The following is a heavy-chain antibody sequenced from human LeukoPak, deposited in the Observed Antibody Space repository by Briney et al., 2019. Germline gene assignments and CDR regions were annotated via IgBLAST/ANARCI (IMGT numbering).Heavy chain of an antibody. D-gene: IGHD3-22*01. CDR2: IYTSGST. Sequence: SQTLSLTCTVSGGSISSGSYYWSWIRQPAGKGLEWIGRIYTSGSTNYNPSLKSRVTISVDTSKIQFSLKLSSVTAADTAVYYCASGPFYYYDSSGYFFDYWGQGTLVTVSS. J-gene: IGHJ4*02. CDR1: GGSISSGSYY. V-gene: IGHV4-61*02. CDR3: ASGPFYYYDSSGYFFDY.